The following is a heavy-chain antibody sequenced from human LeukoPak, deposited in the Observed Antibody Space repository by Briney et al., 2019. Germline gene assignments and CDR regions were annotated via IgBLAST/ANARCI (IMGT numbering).Heavy chain of an antibody. CDR2: ISYGGDYT. CDR3: AKDSATVGGPDFGE. D-gene: IGHD2/OR15-2a*01. V-gene: IGHV3-23*01. CDR1: GFTFGTFA. J-gene: IGHJ4*02. Sequence: PGGSLRLSCAASGFTFGTFAMSWVRQAPGKGLEWVSGISYGGDYTYYADSVKGRFTISRDNSRNTLSLQMNSPRAEDTAIYYCAKDSATVGGPDFGEWGQGTLVTVSS.